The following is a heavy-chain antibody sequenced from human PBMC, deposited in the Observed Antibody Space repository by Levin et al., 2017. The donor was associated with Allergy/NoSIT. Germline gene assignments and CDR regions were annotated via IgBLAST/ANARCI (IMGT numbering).Heavy chain of an antibody. CDR3: ARRDSDGSNSFDY. J-gene: IGHJ4*02. Sequence: GESLKISCKAFGYNFISYWIVWVRQMPEKGLELMGLIFPGNSDTKYSPSFQGQIIMSVDKSISTAYLQWTSLKASDSAMYYCARRDSDGSNSFDYWGQGTLVIVSS. CDR1: GYNFISYW. D-gene: IGHD4-23*01. V-gene: IGHV5-51*01. CDR2: IFPGNSDT.